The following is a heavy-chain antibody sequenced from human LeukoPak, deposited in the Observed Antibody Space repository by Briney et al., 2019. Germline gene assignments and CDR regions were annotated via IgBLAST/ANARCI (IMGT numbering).Heavy chain of an antibody. J-gene: IGHJ4*02. CDR2: IYSGGST. CDR1: GFTVSSNY. V-gene: IGHV3-53*01. Sequence: GGSLRLSCAASGFTVSSNYMSWVRQPPGKGLEWVSVIYSGGSTYYADSVKGRFTISRDNSKNTLYLQMNSLRAEDTAVYYCARALYYYDSSGYYLDYWGQGTLVTVSS. D-gene: IGHD3-22*01. CDR3: ARALYYYDSSGYYLDY.